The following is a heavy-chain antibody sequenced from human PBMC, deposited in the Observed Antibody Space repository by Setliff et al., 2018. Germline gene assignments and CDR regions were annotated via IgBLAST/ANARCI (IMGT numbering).Heavy chain of an antibody. Sequence: EASVKVSCKASGYTFTSYVMHWVRQAPGQRLEWMGWINTGNGNTKYSQKFQGRVTITRDTSASTAYMELSSLRSEDTAVYYCARAGLLPNWFDPWGQGTLVTVSS. D-gene: IGHD2-21*02. J-gene: IGHJ5*02. CDR2: INTGNGNT. V-gene: IGHV1-3*04. CDR1: GYTFTSYV. CDR3: ARAGLLPNWFDP.